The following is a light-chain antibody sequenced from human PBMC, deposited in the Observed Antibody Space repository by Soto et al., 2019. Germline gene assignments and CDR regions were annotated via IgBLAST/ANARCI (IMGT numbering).Light chain of an antibody. Sequence: EIVMTQSPATLSVSPGERATLSCRASQSVSSNLAWYQQKPGQAPRLLIYGASTRATGIPARFSGSGSGTEFTLTISSLQSEDVAVYYCQQYNSRPLTFGQGTKVEIK. CDR3: QQYNSRPLT. J-gene: IGKJ1*01. CDR1: QSVSSN. V-gene: IGKV3-15*01. CDR2: GAS.